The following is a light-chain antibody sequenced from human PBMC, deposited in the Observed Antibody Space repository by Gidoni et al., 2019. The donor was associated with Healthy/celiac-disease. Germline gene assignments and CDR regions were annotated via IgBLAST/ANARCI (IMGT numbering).Light chain of an antibody. CDR3: QQYDNLPYT. CDR2: DAS. V-gene: IGKV1-33*01. J-gene: IGKJ2*01. Sequence: DIQMTQSPSSLSASVGDRVTITCQASQDISNYLNRYQQKPGKAPKLLIYDASHLETGVPSRFSGSGSGTDFTFTISSLQPEDIATYYCQQYDNLPYTFGQGTKLEIK. CDR1: QDISNY.